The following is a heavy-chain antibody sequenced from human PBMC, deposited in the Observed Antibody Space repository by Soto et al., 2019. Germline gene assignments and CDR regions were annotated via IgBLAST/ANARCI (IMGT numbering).Heavy chain of an antibody. J-gene: IGHJ6*02. CDR3: ARGRKVTGTTRYYYGMDV. D-gene: IGHD1-7*01. CDR2: MNPHSGNT. Sequence: ASVKVSCKASGSTFTSYYINWLRPATVPGLEWMGWMNPHSGNTGYAQKFQGRVTMTRNTSISTAYMELRSLRSEDTAVYYCARGRKVTGTTRYYYGMDVWGQGTTVTVSS. CDR1: GSTFTSYY. V-gene: IGHV1-8*01.